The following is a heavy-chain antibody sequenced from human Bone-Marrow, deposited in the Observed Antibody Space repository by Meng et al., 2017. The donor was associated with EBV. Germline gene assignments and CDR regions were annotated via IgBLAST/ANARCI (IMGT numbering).Heavy chain of an antibody. CDR2: VHYTGST. Sequence: RLRESGQGKVKPSETLSLPSTVSGDSISSFYYWGWIRQPPGRGLEWIGSVHYTGSTYYSPSLKSRVTVSVDTSKNQFSLRLTSVTAADTAVYYCARPFPSWQSPRLDPFGAWGQGTLVTVSS. CDR1: GDSISSFYY. D-gene: IGHD6-19*01. CDR3: ARPFPSWQSPRLDPFGA. V-gene: IGHV4-39*01. J-gene: IGHJ5*02.